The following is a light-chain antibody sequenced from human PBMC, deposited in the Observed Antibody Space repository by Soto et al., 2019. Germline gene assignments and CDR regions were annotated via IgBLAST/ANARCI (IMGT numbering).Light chain of an antibody. CDR1: QRVYSN. Sequence: ELLMTQSPDTLSVSPGERSTLSCRASQRVYSNLAWYQQRPGQATLLLIYGASTRATGVPARFSGRGSGTEFTLNISSLQSEDFAVYYCQQYTNWPPNTFGPGTRLDIK. CDR2: GAS. CDR3: QQYTNWPPNT. V-gene: IGKV3-15*01. J-gene: IGKJ5*01.